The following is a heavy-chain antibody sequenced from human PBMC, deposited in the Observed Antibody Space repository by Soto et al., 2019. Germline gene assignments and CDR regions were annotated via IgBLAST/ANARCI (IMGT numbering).Heavy chain of an antibody. Sequence: EVQLLESGGGLVQPGGSLRLSCAASGFTFSSYAMSWVRQAPGKGLEWVSAISGSGGSTYYADSVKGRFTISRDNSKNTLYLQMNSLRAEDTAVYYCVKFNYDYIWGSYHHDYWGQGTLVTVSS. V-gene: IGHV3-23*01. D-gene: IGHD3-16*02. CDR2: ISGSGGST. J-gene: IGHJ4*02. CDR1: GFTFSSYA. CDR3: VKFNYDYIWGSYHHDY.